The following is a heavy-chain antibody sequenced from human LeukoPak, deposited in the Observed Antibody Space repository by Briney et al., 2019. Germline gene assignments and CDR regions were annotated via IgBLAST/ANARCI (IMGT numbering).Heavy chain of an antibody. J-gene: IGHJ4*02. CDR1: GYTFTSYY. Sequence: ASVKVSCKASGYTFTSYYMHWVRQAPGQGLEWMGIINPSGGSTSYAQKFQGRVTMTRDTSTSTVYMELSSPRSEDTAVYYCASVRSGYGYYFDYWGQGTLVTVSS. V-gene: IGHV1-46*01. D-gene: IGHD3-22*01. CDR2: INPSGGST. CDR3: ASVRSGYGYYFDY.